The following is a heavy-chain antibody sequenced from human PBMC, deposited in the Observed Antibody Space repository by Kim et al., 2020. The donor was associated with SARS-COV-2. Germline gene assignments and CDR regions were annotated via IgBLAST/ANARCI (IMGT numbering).Heavy chain of an antibody. V-gene: IGHV4-59*01. D-gene: IGHD1-26*01. CDR1: GGSISSYY. CDR3: ARDLSVGATTEFDP. J-gene: IGHJ5*02. CDR2: IYYSGST. Sequence: SETLSLTCTVSGGSISSYYWSWIRQPPGKGLEWIGYIYYSGSTNYNPSLKSRVTISVDTSKNQFSLKLSSVTAADTAVYYCARDLSVGATTEFDPWGQGTLVTVSS.